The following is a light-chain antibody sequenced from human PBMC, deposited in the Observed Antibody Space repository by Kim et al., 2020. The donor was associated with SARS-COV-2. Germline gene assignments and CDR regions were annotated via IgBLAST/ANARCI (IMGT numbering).Light chain of an antibody. CDR2: GAS. CDR3: QQYGSSPRT. Sequence: PGERATLTCRASQSVSANYLAWYQQKPGQAPRLLIYGASSRATGIPDRFSGSGSGTDFTLTISRLEPEDFAMYYCQQYGSSPRTFGQGTKVDIK. V-gene: IGKV3-20*01. J-gene: IGKJ1*01. CDR1: QSVSANY.